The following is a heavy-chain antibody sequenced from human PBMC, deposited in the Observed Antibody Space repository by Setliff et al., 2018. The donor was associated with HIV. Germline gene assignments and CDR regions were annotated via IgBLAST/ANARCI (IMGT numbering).Heavy chain of an antibody. Sequence: SLTISCAASGFTFSSYSMNWVRQAPGKGLEWVSSISSSSTYIYYADSVKGRFTTSRDNAKNSLYMQMNSLRAEDTAVYYCARVGGPFYYHYYYMDVWGKGTTGTVSS. V-gene: IGHV3-21*06. CDR3: ARVGGPFYYHYYYMDV. D-gene: IGHD3-16*01. J-gene: IGHJ6*03. CDR1: GFTFSSYS. CDR2: ISSSSTYI.